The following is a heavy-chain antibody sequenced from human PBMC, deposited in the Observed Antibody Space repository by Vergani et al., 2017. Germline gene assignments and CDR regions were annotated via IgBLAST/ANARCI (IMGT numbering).Heavy chain of an antibody. CDR2: ISGSGHTK. Sequence: VQLMESGGGWAQPGGSLRLSCAASGFTFSDYYMTWIRQAPGKGLEWISYISGSGHTKYYADSVKGRFAISRDNAKNSLYLQMNNLRVADTAVYYCARDLLPGTLLLLAYWGQGTLISVSS. D-gene: IGHD1-7*01. J-gene: IGHJ4*02. CDR3: ARDLLPGTLLLLAY. CDR1: GFTFSDYY. V-gene: IGHV3-11*04.